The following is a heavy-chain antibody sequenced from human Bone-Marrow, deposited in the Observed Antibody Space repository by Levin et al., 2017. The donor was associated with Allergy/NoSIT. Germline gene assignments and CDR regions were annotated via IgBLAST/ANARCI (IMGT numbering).Heavy chain of an antibody. Sequence: GKWPEWVSVIYSGGSTYYADSVKGRFTISRDNSKNTLYLQMNSLRAEDTAVYYCARGWFGELLSHWGQGTLVTVSS. J-gene: IGHJ4*02. CDR3: ARGWFGELLSH. D-gene: IGHD3-10*01. V-gene: IGHV3-53*01. CDR2: IYSGGST.